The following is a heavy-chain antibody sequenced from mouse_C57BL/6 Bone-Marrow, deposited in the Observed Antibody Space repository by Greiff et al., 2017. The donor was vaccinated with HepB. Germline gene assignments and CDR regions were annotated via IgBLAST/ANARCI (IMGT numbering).Heavy chain of an antibody. CDR1: GYTFTSYW. V-gene: IGHV1-55*01. J-gene: IGHJ1*03. CDR2: IYPGSGST. CDR3: ARGEVYYGSSYGFDV. Sequence: QVQLQQSGAELVKPGASVKMSCKASGYTFTSYWITWVKQRPGQGLEWIGDIYPGSGSTNYNEKFKSKATLTVDTSSSTAYMQLSSLTSEDSAVYYCARGEVYYGSSYGFDVWGTGTTVTVSS. D-gene: IGHD1-1*01.